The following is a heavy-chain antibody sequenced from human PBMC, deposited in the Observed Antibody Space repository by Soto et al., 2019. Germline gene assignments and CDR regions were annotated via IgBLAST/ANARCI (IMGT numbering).Heavy chain of an antibody. CDR2: ISSSSTI. Sequence: EVQLVESGGGLVQPGGSLRLSCAASGFTFSSYSMNWVRQAPGKGLEWVSYISSSSTIYYADSVKGRFTISRDNAKNSLYLQMNSLRAEDTAVYYCARDGEDIVVVPAAMNAFDIWGQGTMVTVSS. J-gene: IGHJ3*02. D-gene: IGHD2-2*01. CDR3: ARDGEDIVVVPAAMNAFDI. CDR1: GFTFSSYS. V-gene: IGHV3-48*01.